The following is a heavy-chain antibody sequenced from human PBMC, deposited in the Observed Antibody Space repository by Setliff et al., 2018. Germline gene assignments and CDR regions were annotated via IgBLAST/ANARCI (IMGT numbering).Heavy chain of an antibody. Sequence: ASVKVSCKVSGYTLTELSMHWVRQAPGKGLEWMGGFDPEDGETIYAQKFQGRVTMTEDTPTDTAYMELSSLRSEDTAVYYCATADVIIAAAENSKYILDYWGQGTLVTVSS. J-gene: IGHJ4*02. CDR1: GYTLTELS. D-gene: IGHD6-13*01. CDR2: FDPEDGET. V-gene: IGHV1-24*01. CDR3: ATADVIIAAAENSKYILDY.